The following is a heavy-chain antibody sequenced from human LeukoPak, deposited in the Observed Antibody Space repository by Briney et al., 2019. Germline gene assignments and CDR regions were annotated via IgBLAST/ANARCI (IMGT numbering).Heavy chain of an antibody. D-gene: IGHD3-3*01. CDR1: GFTFSTYA. CDR2: ISASGGNT. V-gene: IGHV3-23*01. J-gene: IGHJ4*02. CDR3: AKDLRLRDFWSGYDY. Sequence: GGSLRLSCEASGFTFSTYAMNWVRQAPGKGLEWVSTISASGGNTFYAGSVKGRFTISRDNSKNTLYLQMNSLRAEDTAVYYCAKDLRLRDFWSGYDYWGQGTLVTVSS.